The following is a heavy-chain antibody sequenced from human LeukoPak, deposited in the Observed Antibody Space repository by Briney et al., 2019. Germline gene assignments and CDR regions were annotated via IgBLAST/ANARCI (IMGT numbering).Heavy chain of an antibody. CDR2: ISYDGSNK. J-gene: IGHJ4*02. Sequence: GRSLRLSCAASGFTYSSYGMHWVRQAPGKGLEWVAVISYDGSNKYYADSVKGRFTISRDNSRNTLYLQMNSLRAQDTAVYYCAQDVTATPDWGQGTLVTVSS. D-gene: IGHD4-11*01. CDR1: GFTYSSYG. CDR3: AQDVTATPD. V-gene: IGHV3-30*18.